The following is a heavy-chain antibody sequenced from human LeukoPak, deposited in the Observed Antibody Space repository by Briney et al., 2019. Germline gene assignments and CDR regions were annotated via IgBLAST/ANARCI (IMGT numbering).Heavy chain of an antibody. CDR2: ISNNSSYI. J-gene: IGHJ3*02. Sequence: GGSLRLSCAASGFTFSSYSMNWVRQAPGKGLEGVSSISNNSSYIYYADSVKGRFTIYRDNAKNALYLQMNSLRAGDTPVYYCAREGYGSGSYYVPAVFAIWGQGTMVTVPS. CDR3: AREGYGSGSYYVPAVFAI. V-gene: IGHV3-21*01. D-gene: IGHD3-10*01. CDR1: GFTFSSYS.